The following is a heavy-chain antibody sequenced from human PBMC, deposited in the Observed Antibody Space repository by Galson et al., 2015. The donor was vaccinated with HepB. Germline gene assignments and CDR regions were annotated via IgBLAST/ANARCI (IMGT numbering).Heavy chain of an antibody. Sequence: SVKVSCKASGYDFDKYGLSWVRQAPGQGLEWMGSVSGYDGSANYSPKFQGRVTMTTQTSTGTAYLEMRSLRSDDTAVYYCARDSRLELQLNNYYSYGMDVWGQGTAVIVS. CDR1: GYDFDKYG. CDR3: ARDSRLELQLNNYYSYGMDV. V-gene: IGHV1-18*01. D-gene: IGHD1-7*01. J-gene: IGHJ6*02. CDR2: VSGYDGSA.